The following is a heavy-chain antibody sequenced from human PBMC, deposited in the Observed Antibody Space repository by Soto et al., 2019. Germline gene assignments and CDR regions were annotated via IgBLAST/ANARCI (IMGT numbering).Heavy chain of an antibody. CDR3: AKGVEMDV. D-gene: IGHD2-15*01. V-gene: IGHV3-23*01. Sequence: EVLLLESGGGLVQPGGSLRLSCAASGFSFSSFAMNWVRQAPGKGLEWVSAIGDSGASTYYADSVKGRFTISRDNSRNTLYLQLNSLRAEDTDVYYCAKGVEMDVWGNGTTVTVSS. CDR1: GFSFSSFA. J-gene: IGHJ6*04. CDR2: IGDSGAST.